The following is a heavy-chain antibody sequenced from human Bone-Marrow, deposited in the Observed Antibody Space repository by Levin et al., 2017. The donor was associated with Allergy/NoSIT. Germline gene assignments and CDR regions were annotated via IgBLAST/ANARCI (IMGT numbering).Heavy chain of an antibody. CDR1: GFTFSGYA. D-gene: IGHD2/OR15-2a*01. CDR3: AKDQNSVGRIAATGSAFDT. Sequence: GGSLRLSCAVSGFTFSGYAMSWVRQAPGKGLEWVEWVSGISGSGYSTYYADSVRGRFTISRDNSNNTLYLQMNSLRVEDTAVYYCAKDQNSVGRIAATGSAFDTWGQGTVVTVSS. CDR2: ISGSGYST. J-gene: IGHJ3*02. V-gene: IGHV3-23*01.